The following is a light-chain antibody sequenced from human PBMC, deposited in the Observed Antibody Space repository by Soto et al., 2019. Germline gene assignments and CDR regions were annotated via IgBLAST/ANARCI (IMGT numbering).Light chain of an antibody. CDR2: GTS. Sequence: EIVMTQSPATLSVSPGERATLSCRASQSVSTNLAWYQQKPGQSPRLLIYGTSTRATGVPARFSGGGSGTEFTLTISSLQSEDFAVYYCQQYSKWPITFGQGTRLEIK. CDR3: QQYSKWPIT. J-gene: IGKJ5*01. CDR1: QSVSTN. V-gene: IGKV3-15*01.